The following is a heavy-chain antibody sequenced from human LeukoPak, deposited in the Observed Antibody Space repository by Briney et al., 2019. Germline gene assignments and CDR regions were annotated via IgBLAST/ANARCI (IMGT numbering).Heavy chain of an antibody. J-gene: IGHJ4*02. V-gene: IGHV3-53*01. CDR3: VRDLNRYGLHS. CDR2: IYSGGTT. D-gene: IGHD1-14*01. Sequence: GGSLRLSCTASGFSLETNYMTWVRQAPGKGLEWGSTIYSGGTTYYADSVKGRFTISRNNSQNTLFLQLNSLTDEDTAIYYCVRDLNRYGLHSWGQGTRVTVSS. CDR1: GFSLETNY.